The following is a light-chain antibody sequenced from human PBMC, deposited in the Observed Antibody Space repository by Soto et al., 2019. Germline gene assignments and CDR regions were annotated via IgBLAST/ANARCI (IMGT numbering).Light chain of an antibody. CDR2: GAS. Sequence: EVVMTQSPATLSVSPGERATLSCRASQSVSSNLAWYQQKPGQAPRLLIYGASTRPTGIPARFSGSGSGTECTLTISSLQSEDFAVYYCQQYNGWPGITFGQGTRLEMK. CDR3: QQYNGWPGIT. CDR1: QSVSSN. V-gene: IGKV3-15*01. J-gene: IGKJ5*01.